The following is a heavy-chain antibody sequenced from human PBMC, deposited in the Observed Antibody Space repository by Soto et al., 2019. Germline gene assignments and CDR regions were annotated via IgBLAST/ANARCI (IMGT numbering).Heavy chain of an antibody. Sequence: SETLSRTCPVSGGSFSSDSFIWSWVRQFPGKGLEWIGYINYSGSTYYNPSLRSRITMSVDTSKNQFSLNLSSVTAADTAVYYCARDHKWDGMDVCGQGTTVSV. D-gene: IGHD1-26*01. V-gene: IGHV4-31*03. CDR2: INYSGST. CDR1: GGSFSSDSFI. CDR3: ARDHKWDGMDV. J-gene: IGHJ6*02.